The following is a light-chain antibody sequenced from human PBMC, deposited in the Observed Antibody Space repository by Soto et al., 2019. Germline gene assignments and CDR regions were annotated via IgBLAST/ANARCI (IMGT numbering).Light chain of an antibody. CDR3: QYYGTSTGT. CDR2: GDS. Sequence: EIVLTQSPDTLSLSPGETATLSCRASQSVGSRHLAWYQQKVGQAPRLLIYGDSRRATGIPDRFSGSGSGTDFTLIINRLDPEDFAVYYCQYYGTSTGTFGQGTKVDIK. J-gene: IGKJ1*01. CDR1: QSVGSRH. V-gene: IGKV3-20*01.